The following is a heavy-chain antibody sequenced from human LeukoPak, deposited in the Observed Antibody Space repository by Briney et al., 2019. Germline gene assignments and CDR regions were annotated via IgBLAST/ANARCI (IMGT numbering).Heavy chain of an antibody. V-gene: IGHV3-23*01. Sequence: GGSLRLSCAASGFTFSSYAMSWVRQAPGKGLEWVSAISSSGGSTYYADSVKGRFTISRDNSNNTLYLQMNSLRAEDTAVYYCAKVGYSYGFYYYMDVWGKGTTVTVSS. CDR3: AKVGYSYGFYYYMDV. J-gene: IGHJ6*03. CDR1: GFTFSSYA. CDR2: ISSSGGST. D-gene: IGHD5-18*01.